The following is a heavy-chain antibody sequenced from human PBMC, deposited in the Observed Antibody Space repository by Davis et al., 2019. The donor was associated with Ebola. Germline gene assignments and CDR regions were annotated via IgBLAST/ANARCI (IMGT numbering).Heavy chain of an antibody. V-gene: IGHV4-59*11. D-gene: IGHD6-13*01. CDR1: GGSINSHY. J-gene: IGHJ4*02. CDR3: ARGGASSRYFDY. CDR2: IDDSGNT. Sequence: MPSETLSLTCTVSGGSINSHYWSWIRQPPGKGLEWIGFIDDSGNTNCNPSLKSRVTISVDTSKNQFSLKLTSVTAADTAVYYCARGGASSRYFDYWGQGALVTVSS.